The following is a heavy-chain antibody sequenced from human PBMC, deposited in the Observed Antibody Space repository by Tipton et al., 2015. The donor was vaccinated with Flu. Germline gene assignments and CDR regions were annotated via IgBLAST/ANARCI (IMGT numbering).Heavy chain of an antibody. CDR1: GGSISSYY. V-gene: IGHV4-59*08. J-gene: IGHJ5*02. D-gene: IGHD4-11*01. Sequence: GLVKPSETLSLTCIVSGGSISSYYWTWIRQSPGKGLEWIGNVHQTGSGYYNPSLRSRVTIAVDRPKNQFSLRLTSVTAADTAVYYCARRDYSNYVSEPKSWFDTWGQGILVIVSS. CDR3: ARRDYSNYVSEPKSWFDT. CDR2: VHQTGSG.